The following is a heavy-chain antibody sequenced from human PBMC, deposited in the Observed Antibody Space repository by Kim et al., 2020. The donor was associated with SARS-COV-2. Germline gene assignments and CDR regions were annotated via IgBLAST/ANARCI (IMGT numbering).Heavy chain of an antibody. CDR2: INPNSGGT. CDR1: GYTFTGYY. CDR3: ARGPVDIVVVPADIAGPGDFYYYYYMDV. Sequence: ASVKVSCKASGYTFTGYYMHWVRQAPGQGLEWMGWINPNSGGTNYAQKFQGRVTMTRDTSISTAYMELSRLRSDDTAVYYCARGPVDIVVVPADIAGPGDFYYYYYMDVWGKGTTVTVSS. D-gene: IGHD2-2*03. V-gene: IGHV1-2*02. J-gene: IGHJ6*03.